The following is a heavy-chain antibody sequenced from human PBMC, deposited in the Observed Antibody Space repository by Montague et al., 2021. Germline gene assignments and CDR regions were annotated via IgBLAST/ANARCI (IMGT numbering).Heavy chain of an antibody. CDR3: ASSSGGRCHQSYCDY. CDR2: NNYSRNS. V-gene: IGHV4-39*01. Sequence: SETLSLTCTVYGGSISSSSYYWSWNRQPPGQGLKWVGSNNYSRNSNYNLYLKSRVTISADTSKNQFSLKLSSATAADTAVYYCASSSGGRCHQSYCDYWGQGTLVTVSS. D-gene: IGHD2-15*01. J-gene: IGHJ4*02. CDR1: GGSISSSSYY.